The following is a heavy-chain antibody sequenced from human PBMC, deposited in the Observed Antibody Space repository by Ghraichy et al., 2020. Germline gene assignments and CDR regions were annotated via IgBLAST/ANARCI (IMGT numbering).Heavy chain of an antibody. CDR3: AKGVTGYCSGGHCYFDY. V-gene: IGHV3-30*02. Sequence: GALRLSCAASGYTFSSYVMHWVRQAPGKGLEWVALIRSDGSDEHYADSVKGRFTISRDTSQNTLYLQMNSLRAEDTAVYYCAKGVTGYCSGGHCYFDYWGQGTLVTVSS. J-gene: IGHJ4*02. CDR2: IRSDGSDE. D-gene: IGHD2-15*01. CDR1: GYTFSSYV.